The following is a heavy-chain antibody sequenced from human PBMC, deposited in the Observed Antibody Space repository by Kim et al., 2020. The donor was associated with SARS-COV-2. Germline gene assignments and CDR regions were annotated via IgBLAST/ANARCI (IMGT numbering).Heavy chain of an antibody. J-gene: IGHJ5*01. V-gene: IGHV3-30*02. Sequence: DPVKARFTSSRDNSKGRLYLQMNSLRAKDTAVYHCAKDSTCCSSCYWLDSWGQGTQVTVSS. CDR3: AKDSTCCSSCYWLDS. D-gene: IGHD2-2*01.